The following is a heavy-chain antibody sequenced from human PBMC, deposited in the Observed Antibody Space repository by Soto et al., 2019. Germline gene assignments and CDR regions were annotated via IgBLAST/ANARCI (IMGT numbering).Heavy chain of an antibody. V-gene: IGHV3-21*01. Sequence: EVLLVESGGGLVKPGGSLRLSCAASGFTFSTYSMNWVRQAPGKGMEWVSSINTASYIYYADSVKGRFTISRDDAKNSLYLQRNRLTDEDTSVYSGAREGGYCNGGGCRYCDYWGQGALVTDSS. J-gene: IGHJ4*02. CDR2: INTASYI. CDR3: AREGGYCNGGGCRYCDY. D-gene: IGHD2-15*01. CDR1: GFTFSTYS.